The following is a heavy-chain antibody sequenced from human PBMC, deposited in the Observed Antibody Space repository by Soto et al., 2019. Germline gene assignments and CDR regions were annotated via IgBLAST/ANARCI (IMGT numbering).Heavy chain of an antibody. CDR1: GDSVSSNTAS. V-gene: IGHV6-1*01. D-gene: IGHD5-12*01. Sequence: SQTLSLTCAISGDSVSSNTASWNWIRQSPSRGLEWLGRTYFRSKWYNGYAVSVKSRLIINPDTSNNQFSLQLNSVTPEDTAVYLCAKGDNLGPKTGYAFDPWGQGIMVTVSS. CDR2: TYFRSKWYN. J-gene: IGHJ5*02. CDR3: AKGDNLGPKTGYAFDP.